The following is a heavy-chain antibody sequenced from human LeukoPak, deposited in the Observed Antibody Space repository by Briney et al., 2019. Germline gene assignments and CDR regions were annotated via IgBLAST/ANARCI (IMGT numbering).Heavy chain of an antibody. V-gene: IGHV4-34*01. CDR2: INHSGSN. CDR1: GGSFSGYY. D-gene: IGHD3-10*01. CDR3: ARRRQGYYGSGSYYKPNHFDY. Sequence: PSETLSLTCAVYGGSFSGYYWSCIRQPPGKGLEWIGEINHSGSNNYNPSLKSRVTISVDTSKNQFSLKLSSVTAADTAVYYCARRRQGYYGSGSYYKPNHFDYWGQGTLVTVSS. J-gene: IGHJ4*02.